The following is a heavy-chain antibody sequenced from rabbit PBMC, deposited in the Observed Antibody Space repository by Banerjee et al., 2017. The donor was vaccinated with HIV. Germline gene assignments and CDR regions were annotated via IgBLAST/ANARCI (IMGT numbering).Heavy chain of an antibody. J-gene: IGHJ4*01. CDR2: IYVGGSRST. CDR3: ARAAYSSSSGYSHFNL. CDR1: GFSFSGSYY. Sequence: QSLEESGGDLVKPGASLTLTCTASGFSFSGSYYMCWVRQAPGKGLEWVACIYVGGSRSTYYANWAKGRLTISKTSATTVTLQMTSLTAADTATYSCARAAYSSSSGYSHFNLWGPGTLVTVS. V-gene: IGHV1S40*01. D-gene: IGHD1-1*01.